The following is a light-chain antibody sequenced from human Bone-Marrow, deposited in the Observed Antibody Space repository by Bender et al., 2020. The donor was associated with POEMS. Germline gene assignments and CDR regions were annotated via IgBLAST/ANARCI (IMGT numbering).Light chain of an antibody. CDR3: QSWGSNTAV. J-gene: IGLJ2*01. V-gene: IGLV3-1*01. Sequence: SYELTQPPSVSVSPGQTATITCSGEKLGEEYACWYQQKPGQSPVVVIYYDSDRPSEIPERFSGSNSGNTASLTISGTQTMDDADYYCQSWGSNTAVFGGGTKLTV. CDR1: KLGEEY. CDR2: YDS.